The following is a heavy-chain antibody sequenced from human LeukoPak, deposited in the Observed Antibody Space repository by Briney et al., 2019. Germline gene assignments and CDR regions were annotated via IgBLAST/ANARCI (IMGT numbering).Heavy chain of an antibody. J-gene: IGHJ4*02. D-gene: IGHD2-21*01. Sequence: SETLSLTCTVSGGSVSTDDYYWSWIRQPPGKGLEWIGYIHDSGSTNYNPSLKSRVTISVDTSKNQFPLRLSSVSAADAAVYYCARDLVNWGQGTLVTVSS. CDR2: IHDSGST. CDR1: GGSVSTDDYY. CDR3: ARDLVN. V-gene: IGHV4-61*08.